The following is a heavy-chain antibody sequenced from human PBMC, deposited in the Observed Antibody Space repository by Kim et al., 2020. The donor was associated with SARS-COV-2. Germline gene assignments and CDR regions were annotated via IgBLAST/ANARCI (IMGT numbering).Heavy chain of an antibody. CDR3: AKDSRWGIAAAGTMDY. Sequence: GGSLRLSCAASGFTFSSYAMSWVRQAPGKGLEWVSAISGSGGSTYYADSVKGRFTISRDNSKNTLYLQMNSLRAEDTAVYYCAKDSRWGIAAAGTMDYWGQGTLVTVSS. CDR1: GFTFSSYA. D-gene: IGHD6-13*01. CDR2: ISGSGGST. J-gene: IGHJ4*02. V-gene: IGHV3-23*01.